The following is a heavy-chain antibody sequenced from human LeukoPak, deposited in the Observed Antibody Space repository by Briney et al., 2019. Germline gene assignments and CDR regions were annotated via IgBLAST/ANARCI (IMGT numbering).Heavy chain of an antibody. Sequence: NTSETLSLTCTVSXGXXSSGXYXWSWIXXXXXXGLEWIGYIYYSGSTYYNPSLKSRVTISVDTSKNQFSLKLSSVTAADTAVYYCARYSNYFDYWGQGTLVTVSS. V-gene: IGHV4-31*03. D-gene: IGHD4-4*01. CDR3: ARYSNYFDY. J-gene: IGHJ4*02. CDR1: XGXXSSGXYX. CDR2: IYYSGST.